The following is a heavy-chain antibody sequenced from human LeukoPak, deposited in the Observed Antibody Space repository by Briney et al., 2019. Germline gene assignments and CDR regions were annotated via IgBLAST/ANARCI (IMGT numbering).Heavy chain of an antibody. CDR1: GGSFSGYY. V-gene: IGHV4-34*01. J-gene: IGHJ4*02. CDR3: ARGRGQQRYYYDCSTNFDY. CDR2: INHSGST. D-gene: IGHD3-22*01. Sequence: ASETLSLTCAVYGGSFSGYYWSWIRQPPGKGLEWIGEINHSGSTNYNPSLKSRVTISVDTSKNQFSLKLSSVTAADTAVYYCARGRGQQRYYYDCSTNFDYWGQGTLVTVSS.